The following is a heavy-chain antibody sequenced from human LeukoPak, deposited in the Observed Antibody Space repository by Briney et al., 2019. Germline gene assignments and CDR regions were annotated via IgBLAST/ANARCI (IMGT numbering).Heavy chain of an antibody. CDR2: MNPKSGNT. J-gene: IGHJ3*02. CDR3: ARAGVWDYSDSSGYHNAAFDI. Sequence: ASVKVSCKASGYTFSGYDLNWVRQATGQGLEWMGWMNPKSGNTGYAQKFQGRVTMTRDTSISTAYMELSSLRSDDTAVYYCARAGVWDYSDSSGYHNAAFDIWGQGTMVTVSS. V-gene: IGHV1-8*01. D-gene: IGHD3-22*01. CDR1: GYTFSGYD.